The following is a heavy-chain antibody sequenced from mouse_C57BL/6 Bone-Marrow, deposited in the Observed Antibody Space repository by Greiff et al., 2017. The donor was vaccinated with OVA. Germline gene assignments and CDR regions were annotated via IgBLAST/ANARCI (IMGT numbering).Heavy chain of an antibody. CDR3: ARRTGTFDY. CDR1: GFTFSSYA. D-gene: IGHD4-1*01. J-gene: IGHJ2*01. Sequence: EVMLVESGGGLVKPGGSLKLSCAASGFTFSSYAMSWVRQTPEKRLEWVATISDGGSYTYYPDNLKGRFTISRDNAKNNLYLQMSHLKSEDTAMYYCARRTGTFDYWGHGTTLTVSS. V-gene: IGHV5-4*03. CDR2: ISDGGSYT.